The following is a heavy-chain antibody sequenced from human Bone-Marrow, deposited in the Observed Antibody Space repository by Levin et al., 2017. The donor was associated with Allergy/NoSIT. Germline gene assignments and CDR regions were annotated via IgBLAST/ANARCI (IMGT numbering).Heavy chain of an antibody. J-gene: IGHJ2*01. V-gene: IGHV4-30-4*08. D-gene: IGHD3-22*01. Sequence: SETLSLTCTVSTDSISNSDHYWSWIRQSPGKGLEWIGYIYKNGLNYKNPSLESRISMSLDTSKSQISLKLKSVTAADTAVYYCARASPTYDRSRYRHWYLDLWGRGTLVTVSS. CDR2: IYKNGLN. CDR1: TDSISNSDHY. CDR3: ARASPTYDRSRYRHWYLDL.